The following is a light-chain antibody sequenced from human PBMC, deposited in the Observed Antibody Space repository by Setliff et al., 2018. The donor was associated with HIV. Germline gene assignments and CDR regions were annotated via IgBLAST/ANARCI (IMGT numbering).Light chain of an antibody. J-gene: IGLJ1*01. CDR2: QAT. CDR3: CSNTGSNTYV. Sequence: QPALAQPASVSGSPGQSITISCTGTSSDIGRYNLVSWYQQYPGKAPKLMIYQATKRPSGVSNRFSGSKSGNTASLTISGLQAEDEADYYCCSNTGSNTYVFGSGTKVTVL. CDR1: SSDIGRYNL. V-gene: IGLV2-23*01.